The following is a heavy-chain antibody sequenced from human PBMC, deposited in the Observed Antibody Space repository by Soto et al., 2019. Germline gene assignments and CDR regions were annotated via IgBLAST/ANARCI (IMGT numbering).Heavy chain of an antibody. V-gene: IGHV4-34*01. J-gene: IGHJ6*02. CDR2: INHSGST. CDR1: GGSLSGVY. D-gene: IGHD5-18*01. CDR3: ARGPGYSYGYSVYYYYYGMDV. Sequence: PSETLSFTCVVYGGSLSGVYWTWIRQPPGKGLEWIGEINHSGSTNYSPSLESRVTISLDTSNNQFSLKLSSVTAADTAVYYCARGPGYSYGYSVYYYYYGMDVWGQGTTVTVSS.